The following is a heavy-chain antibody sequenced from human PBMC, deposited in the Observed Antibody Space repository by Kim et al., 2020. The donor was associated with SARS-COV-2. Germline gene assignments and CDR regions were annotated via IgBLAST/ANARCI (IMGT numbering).Heavy chain of an antibody. D-gene: IGHD3-10*01. CDR1: GFTFSSYA. V-gene: IGHV3-23*01. Sequence: GGSLRHSCAASGFTFSSYAMSWVRQAPGKGLEWVSAISGSGGSTYYADSVKGRFTISRDNSKNTLYLQMNSLRAEDTAVYYCVCWFRELNYYYYGMDVWGQGTTVTVSS. CDR3: VCWFRELNYYYYGMDV. J-gene: IGHJ6*02. CDR2: ISGSGGST.